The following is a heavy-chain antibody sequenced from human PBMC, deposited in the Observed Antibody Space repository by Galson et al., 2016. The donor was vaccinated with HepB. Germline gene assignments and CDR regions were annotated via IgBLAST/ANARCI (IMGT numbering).Heavy chain of an antibody. CDR3: AKDLHAYYYSGMDV. V-gene: IGHV3-30*18. Sequence: SLRLSCAASGFTFRNYGIHWVRQAPGKGLEWVALISHDGNTKKYADSVKGRFFVSRDNSKNTLYLQMNSLSAEDTAVYYCAKDLHAYYYSGMDVWGQGTTVTVS. D-gene: IGHD4-11*01. CDR2: ISHDGNTK. CDR1: GFTFRNYG. J-gene: IGHJ6*02.